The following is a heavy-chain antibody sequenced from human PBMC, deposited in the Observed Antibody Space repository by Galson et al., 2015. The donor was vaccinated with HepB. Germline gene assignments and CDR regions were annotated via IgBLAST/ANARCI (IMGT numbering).Heavy chain of an antibody. J-gene: IGHJ3*02. CDR2: ISAYNGNT. Sequence: SVKVSCKASGYTFTSYGISWVRQAPGQGLEWMGWISAYNGNTNYAQKLQGRVTMTTDTSTSTAYMELRSLRSDDTAVYYCARQRYSYGSDAFDIWGQGTMVTVSS. CDR3: ARQRYSYGSDAFDI. CDR1: GYTFTSYG. D-gene: IGHD5-18*01. V-gene: IGHV1-18*04.